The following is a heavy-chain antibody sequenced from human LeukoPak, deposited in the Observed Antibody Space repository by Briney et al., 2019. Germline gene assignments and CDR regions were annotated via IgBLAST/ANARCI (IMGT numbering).Heavy chain of an antibody. CDR2: TYYRSKWYN. Sequence: SQTLSLTCAISGDSVSSNSAAWNWIRQSPSRGLEWLGRTYYRSKWYNDYAVSVKSRITINPDTSKNQFSLQLNSVTPEDTAVYYCARDRYSSPRGYSGYDPHSTNYFDYWGQGTLVTVSS. CDR3: ARDRYSSPRGYSGYDPHSTNYFDY. J-gene: IGHJ4*02. CDR1: GDSVSSNSAA. D-gene: IGHD5-12*01. V-gene: IGHV6-1*01.